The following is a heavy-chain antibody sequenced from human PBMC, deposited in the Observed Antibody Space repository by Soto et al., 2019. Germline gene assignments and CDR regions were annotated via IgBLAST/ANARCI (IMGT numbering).Heavy chain of an antibody. D-gene: IGHD3-10*01. Sequence: QVQLQESGPELVKPSQTLSLTCTVSGGSISSGDYYWSWIRQPPGKGLEWIGYIYYSGSTYYNPSLKSRVTISVDTSKNQFSLKLSSVTAADTAVYYCARTITMVRGVICPYFDYWGQGTLVTVSS. J-gene: IGHJ4*02. CDR2: IYYSGST. V-gene: IGHV4-30-4*01. CDR3: ARTITMVRGVICPYFDY. CDR1: GGSISSGDYY.